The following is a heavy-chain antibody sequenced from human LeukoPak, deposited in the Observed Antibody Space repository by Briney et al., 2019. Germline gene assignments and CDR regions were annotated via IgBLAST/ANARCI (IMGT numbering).Heavy chain of an antibody. CDR1: GFTFTSYA. CDR3: ARETTVTSYFHYYYGMDV. CDR2: ISGDGGST. D-gene: IGHD4-17*01. J-gene: IGHJ6*02. Sequence: TGGSLRLSCAASGFTFTSYAMSWVRQAPGKGLEWVSAISGDGGSTYYADSVKGRFTISRDYSKNTLYLQMNSLRAEDTAVYYCARETTVTSYFHYYYGMDVWGQGTTVTVSS. V-gene: IGHV3-23*01.